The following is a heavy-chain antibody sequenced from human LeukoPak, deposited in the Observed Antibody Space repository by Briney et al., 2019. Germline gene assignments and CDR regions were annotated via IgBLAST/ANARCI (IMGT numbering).Heavy chain of an antibody. CDR1: GFSISSGYY. Sequence: SETLSLNCTVSGFSISSGYYWRWTRAPGREGLEWIGTINRSRSTSYNPYLKSRITISVDTSKTHFSLKLSSVPAADTAVYYSAREPPYRRSGSYSRMKSYYFDYWGQGTLVTVSS. CDR3: AREPPYRRSGSYSRMKSYYFDY. J-gene: IGHJ4*02. V-gene: IGHV4-38-2*02. D-gene: IGHD1-26*01. CDR2: INRSRST.